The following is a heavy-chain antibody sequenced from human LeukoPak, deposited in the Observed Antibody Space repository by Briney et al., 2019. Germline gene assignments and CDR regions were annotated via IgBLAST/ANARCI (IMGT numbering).Heavy chain of an antibody. Sequence: GGSLRLTCAASGFTFSSYGMHWVRQAPGKGLEWVAVIWYDGSNKYYADSVKGRFTISRDNSKNTLYLQMNSLRAEDTAVYYCARGNDYGDCSNWFDPWGQGTLVTVSS. CDR2: IWYDGSNK. D-gene: IGHD4-17*01. J-gene: IGHJ5*02. V-gene: IGHV3-33*01. CDR1: GFTFSSYG. CDR3: ARGNDYGDCSNWFDP.